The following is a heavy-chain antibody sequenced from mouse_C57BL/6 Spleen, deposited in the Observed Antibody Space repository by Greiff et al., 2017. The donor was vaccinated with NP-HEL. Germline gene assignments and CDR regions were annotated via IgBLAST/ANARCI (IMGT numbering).Heavy chain of an antibody. CDR2: ISYDGSN. CDR1: GYSITSGYY. Sequence: EVKLEESGPGLVKPSQSLSLTCSVTGYSITSGYYWNWVRQFPGNKLEWMGYISYDGSNKYNPSLKNRISITRDTSKNQFFLKLNSVTTEDTATEYCAREDGDPGDYWGQGTSVTVSS. V-gene: IGHV3-6*01. D-gene: IGHD2-13*01. CDR3: AREDGDPGDY. J-gene: IGHJ4*01.